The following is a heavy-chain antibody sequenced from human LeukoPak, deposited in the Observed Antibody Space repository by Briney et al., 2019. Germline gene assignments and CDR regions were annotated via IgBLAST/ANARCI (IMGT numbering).Heavy chain of an antibody. D-gene: IGHD3-3*01. Sequence: KPSETLSLTCAVSGYSISSGYYWGWIRQPPGKGLGWMGIIYHSGSTYYNPSLKSRVTISVDTSKNPFSLKLSSVTAADTAVYYCATQYDFWSGSYNTNWFDHWGQGTLVTVSS. CDR2: IYHSGST. V-gene: IGHV4-38-2*01. J-gene: IGHJ5*02. CDR1: GYSISSGYY. CDR3: ATQYDFWSGSYNTNWFDH.